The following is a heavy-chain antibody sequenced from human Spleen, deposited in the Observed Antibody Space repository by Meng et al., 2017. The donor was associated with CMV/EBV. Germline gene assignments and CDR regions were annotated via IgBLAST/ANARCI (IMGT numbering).Heavy chain of an antibody. CDR2: INPNRGGT. D-gene: IGHD3-10*01. V-gene: IGHV1-2*02. CDR1: GYTFTGSY. CDR3: ARDAANGGSYPLVS. J-gene: IGHJ4*02. Sequence: KASGYTFTGSYIHWVRQAPGQGLEWMGWINPNRGGTSFARRFQGRVTMTRDTSISIAYMELSRLKSDDTAVYFCARDAANGGSYPLVSWGQGTLVTVSS.